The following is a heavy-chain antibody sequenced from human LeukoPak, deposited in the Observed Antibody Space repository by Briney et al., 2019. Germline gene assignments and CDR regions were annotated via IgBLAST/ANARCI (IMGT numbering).Heavy chain of an antibody. CDR2: IKEDGTEK. V-gene: IGHV3-7*01. CDR3: AKDPTSSNKVRSTDY. CDR1: GFTFSRYW. Sequence: GGSLRLSCAASGFTFSRYWMSWVRQAPGKGLEWVANIKEDGTEKYYVDSVRGRFTISRDNAKDSLYLQMNTLRAEDTAIYYCAKDPTSSNKVRSTDYWGQGTLVTVSS. J-gene: IGHJ4*02. D-gene: IGHD6-13*01.